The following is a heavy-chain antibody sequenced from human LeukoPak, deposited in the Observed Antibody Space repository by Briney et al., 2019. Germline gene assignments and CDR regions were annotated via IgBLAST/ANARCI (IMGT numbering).Heavy chain of an antibody. V-gene: IGHV3-48*01. CDR3: ARDYHYLDY. CDR1: GFTFSNYE. Sequence: PGGSLRLSCAASGFTFSNYEMNWVRQAPGKGLEWVSYISSSSSTIYYADSVKGRFTISRDNAKNSLYLQMNSLRAEDTAVYYCARDYHYLDYWGQGTLVTVSS. J-gene: IGHJ4*02. CDR2: ISSSSSTI.